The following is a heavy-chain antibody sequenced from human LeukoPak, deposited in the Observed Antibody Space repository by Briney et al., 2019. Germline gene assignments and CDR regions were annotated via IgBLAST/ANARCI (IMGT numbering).Heavy chain of an antibody. Sequence: PGGSLRLSCTGSGFPFNMFAMNWVRQAPGQGLEWVSGPSRGGETRKYADSVKRRFTVSRDASKNMVFLQMNDLRPEDTAVYYCAKEQRIRHCSEGVCMEGYYFDYWGQGSLVTVSS. V-gene: IGHV3-23*01. CDR3: AKEQRIRHCSEGVCMEGYYFDY. CDR2: PSRGGETR. D-gene: IGHD2-8*01. J-gene: IGHJ4*02. CDR1: GFPFNMFA.